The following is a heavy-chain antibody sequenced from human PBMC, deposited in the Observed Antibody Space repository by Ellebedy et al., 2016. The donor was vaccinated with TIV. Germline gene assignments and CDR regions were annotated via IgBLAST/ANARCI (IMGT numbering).Heavy chain of an antibody. CDR2: MNPNSGNT. D-gene: IGHD1-14*01. CDR1: GYTFSSYD. Sequence: AASVKVSCKASGYTFSSYDVTWVRQATGQGLEWMGWMNPNSGNTGYAQKFQGRVSMTRNTSMSTAYMELSSLTSEDTAVYYCARGRGILPTPPYYYYYGMDVWGQGTTVIVSS. J-gene: IGHJ6*02. CDR3: ARGRGILPTPPYYYYYGMDV. V-gene: IGHV1-8*01.